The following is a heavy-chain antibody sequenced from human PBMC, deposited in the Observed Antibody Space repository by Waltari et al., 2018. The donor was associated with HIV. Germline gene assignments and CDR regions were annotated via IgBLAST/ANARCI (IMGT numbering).Heavy chain of an antibody. J-gene: IGHJ6*02. Sequence: QVQLVQSGAEMKKPEASVKVSCKASVYIFIAYYIHWGRQAPGQGLEWMGSINPNKADTNYAQKFQGRGTMTRVTSLNSVYRELIRLRPDDTAVYYCARVALPAAIQHGMDAWGQGPTVTVSS. V-gene: IGHV1-2*02. CDR2: INPNKADT. CDR1: VYIFIAYY. CDR3: ARVALPAAIQHGMDA. D-gene: IGHD2-2*01.